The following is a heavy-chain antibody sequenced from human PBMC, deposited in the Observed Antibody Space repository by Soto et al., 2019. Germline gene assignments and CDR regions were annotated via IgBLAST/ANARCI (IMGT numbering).Heavy chain of an antibody. CDR2: IIPIFGTA. J-gene: IGHJ6*02. CDR3: ARPRPYSGSYSYYYYYGMDV. D-gene: IGHD1-26*01. Sequence: GASVTVSCTASGGTLSSYAIIWVRQAPGQGLEWMGGIIPIFGTANYAQKFQGRVTITADESTSTAYMELSSLRSEDTAVYYCARPRPYSGSYSYYYYYGMDVWGQGTTVTVSS. CDR1: GGTLSSYA. V-gene: IGHV1-69*13.